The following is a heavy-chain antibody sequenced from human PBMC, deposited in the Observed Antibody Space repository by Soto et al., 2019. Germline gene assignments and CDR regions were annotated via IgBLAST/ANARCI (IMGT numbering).Heavy chain of an antibody. Sequence: QVQLVQSGAEVKKPGSSVKVSCKASGGTFSSYAISWVRQAPGQGLEWMGGIIPIFGTANYAQKFQGRVTITADESTSTAYMELSSLRSEDTAVYYCAREQRWPTYYYYYGMDVWGQGTTVTVSS. D-gene: IGHD6-25*01. V-gene: IGHV1-69*01. CDR3: AREQRWPTYYYYYGMDV. CDR2: IIPIFGTA. J-gene: IGHJ6*02. CDR1: GGTFSSYA.